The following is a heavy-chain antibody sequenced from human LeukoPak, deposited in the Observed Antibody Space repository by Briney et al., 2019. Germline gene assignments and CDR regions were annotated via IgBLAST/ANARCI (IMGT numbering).Heavy chain of an antibody. Sequence: ASVKVSCTASGYTFTSYYMHWVRQAPGQGLEWMGIINPSGGSTSYAQKFQGRVTMTRDMSTSTVYMELSSLRSEDTAVYYCARDGLPIVVVPAALRVWFDPWGQGTLVTVSS. J-gene: IGHJ5*02. CDR1: GYTFTSYY. CDR3: ARDGLPIVVVPAALRVWFDP. CDR2: INPSGGST. D-gene: IGHD2-2*01. V-gene: IGHV1-46*01.